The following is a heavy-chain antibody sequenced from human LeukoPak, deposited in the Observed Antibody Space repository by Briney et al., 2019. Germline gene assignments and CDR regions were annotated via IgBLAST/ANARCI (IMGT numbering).Heavy chain of an antibody. Sequence: ASVKLCCKASGYTFTSYDINWVRQATGQGLELMGLMNTNSGNTGYAQKFQGRVTMIRNNSISTAYIELSSLRSEDKAVYYCARKFRTTLEVRKYYYYYMDVWGKGTTVTVSS. CDR1: GYTFTSYD. CDR2: MNTNSGNT. CDR3: ARKFRTTLEVRKYYYYYMDV. D-gene: IGHD3-16*01. J-gene: IGHJ6*03. V-gene: IGHV1-8*01.